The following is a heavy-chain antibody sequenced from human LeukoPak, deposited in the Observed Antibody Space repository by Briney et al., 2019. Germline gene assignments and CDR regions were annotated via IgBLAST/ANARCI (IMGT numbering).Heavy chain of an antibody. Sequence: ASVKVSRKASGYTFTSYAMNWVRQAPGQGLEWMGWINTNTGNPTYAQGFTGRFVFSLDTSVSTAYLQISSLKAEDTAVYYCARGGSSSWIFYYGMDVWGQGTTVTVSS. CDR1: GYTFTSYA. CDR2: INTNTGNP. CDR3: ARGGSSSWIFYYGMDV. D-gene: IGHD6-13*01. V-gene: IGHV7-4-1*02. J-gene: IGHJ6*02.